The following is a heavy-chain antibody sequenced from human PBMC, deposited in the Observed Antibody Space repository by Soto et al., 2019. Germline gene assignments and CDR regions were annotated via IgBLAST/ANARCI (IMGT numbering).Heavy chain of an antibody. D-gene: IGHD6-13*01. Sequence: PSETLSLTCTVSGDSISSYYWSWIRQPPGKGLEWIGYIYYSGSTNYNPSLKSRVTISVDTSKNQFSLKLSSVTAADTALYYCARSGIDGMDVWGQGTTVTVSS. V-gene: IGHV4-59*01. J-gene: IGHJ6*02. CDR1: GDSISSYY. CDR2: IYYSGST. CDR3: ARSGIDGMDV.